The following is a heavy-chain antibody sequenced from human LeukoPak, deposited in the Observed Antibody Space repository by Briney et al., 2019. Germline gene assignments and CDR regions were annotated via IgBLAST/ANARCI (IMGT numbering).Heavy chain of an antibody. CDR2: IYISGSGST. J-gene: IGHJ6*03. V-gene: IGHV4-4*07. CDR1: GGSISSYY. CDR3: ARDKRVAVAGTYIYYYYMDV. Sequence: PSETLSLTCTVSGGSISSYYWSWIRQPAGKGLEWIGRIYISGSGSTNYNPSLKSRVTMSLDTSKNQFSLKLSSVTAADTAVYYCARDKRVAVAGTYIYYYYMDVWGNGTTVTISS. D-gene: IGHD6-19*01.